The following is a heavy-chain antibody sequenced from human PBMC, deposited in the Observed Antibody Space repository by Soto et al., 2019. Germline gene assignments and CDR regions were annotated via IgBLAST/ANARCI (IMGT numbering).Heavy chain of an antibody. V-gene: IGHV1-46*01. Sequence: ASVKVSCKASGYTFTSYYMHWVRQAPGQGLEWMGIINPSGGSTSYAQKFQGRVTMTRDTSTSTIYMELSSLRSEDTAEYYCARERENRYCSGGSCYSWDYYYYGMDVWGQGTTVTVSS. CDR1: GYTFTSYY. J-gene: IGHJ6*02. D-gene: IGHD2-15*01. CDR3: ARERENRYCSGGSCYSWDYYYYGMDV. CDR2: INPSGGST.